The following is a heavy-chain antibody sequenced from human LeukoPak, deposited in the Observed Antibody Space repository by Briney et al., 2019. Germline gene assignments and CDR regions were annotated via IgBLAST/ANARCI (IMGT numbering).Heavy chain of an antibody. CDR3: ARVPYYYDSSGYESPHAFDI. CDR1: GGSISSGGYS. D-gene: IGHD3-22*01. Sequence: KPSQTLSLTCAVSGGSISSGGYSWSWIRQPPGKGLEWIGYIYHSGSTYYNPSLKSRVTISVDRSKNQFSLKLSSVTAADTAVYYCARVPYYYDSSGYESPHAFDIWGQGTMVTVSP. CDR2: IYHSGST. J-gene: IGHJ3*02. V-gene: IGHV4-30-2*01.